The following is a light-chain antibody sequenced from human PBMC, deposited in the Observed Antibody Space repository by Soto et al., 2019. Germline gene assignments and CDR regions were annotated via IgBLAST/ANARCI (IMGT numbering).Light chain of an antibody. CDR2: AAS. CDR1: RGIRSF. Sequence: IQLTQSPSSLSASVGDRVTITCRASRGIRSFLAWYQQKPGKAPKLLIFAASTLQSGVPSRFSGSGSGTDFTLSISSLQPEDFATYYCQQLNSNPFTFGGGTKVEIK. J-gene: IGKJ4*01. V-gene: IGKV1-9*01. CDR3: QQLNSNPFT.